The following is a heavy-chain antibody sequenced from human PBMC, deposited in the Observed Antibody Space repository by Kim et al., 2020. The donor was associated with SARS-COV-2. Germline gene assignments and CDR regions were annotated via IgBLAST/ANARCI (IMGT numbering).Heavy chain of an antibody. Sequence: TIYYAASVKGLFTISRDNAKNSLYLQMNSLRDEDTAVYYCARDYKRSFDYWGQGTLVTVSS. CDR2: TI. V-gene: IGHV3-48*02. CDR3: ARDYKRSFDY. D-gene: IGHD3-10*01. J-gene: IGHJ4*02.